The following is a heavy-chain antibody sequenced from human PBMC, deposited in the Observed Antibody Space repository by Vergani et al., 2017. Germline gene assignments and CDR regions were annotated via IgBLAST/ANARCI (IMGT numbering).Heavy chain of an antibody. D-gene: IGHD3-22*01. V-gene: IGHV3-23*01. CDR3: AKDINGRTMIVVVGWFDP. Sequence: EVQLLESGGGLVQPGGSLRLSCAASVFTFSSYAMSWVRQAPGKGLEWVSAISGSGGSTYYADSVKGRFTISRDNSKNTLYLQMNSLRAEDTAVYYCAKDINGRTMIVVVGWFDPWGQGTLVTVSS. CDR1: VFTFSSYA. J-gene: IGHJ5*02. CDR2: ISGSGGST.